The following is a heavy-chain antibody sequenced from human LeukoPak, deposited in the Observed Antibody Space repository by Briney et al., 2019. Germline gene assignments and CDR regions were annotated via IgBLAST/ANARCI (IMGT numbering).Heavy chain of an antibody. V-gene: IGHV4-59*01. J-gene: IGHJ6*02. D-gene: IGHD5-24*01. CDR3: ARDVEMATVGSYFYAMDV. CDR1: GGSINSYY. CDR2: FYSSGST. Sequence: PSETLSLACTVSGGSINSYYWSWIRQPPGKGPEWIGYFYSSGSTSYNPSLMSRVTTSVDTSKNQFSLRLSSVTAADTAVYYCARDVEMATVGSYFYAMDVWGQGTTVTVSS.